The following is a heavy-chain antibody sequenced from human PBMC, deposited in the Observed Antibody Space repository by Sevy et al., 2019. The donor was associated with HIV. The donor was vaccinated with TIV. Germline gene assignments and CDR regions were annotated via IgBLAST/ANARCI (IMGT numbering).Heavy chain of an antibody. J-gene: IGHJ6*02. CDR2: IYYNGHT. CDR3: AREECGYDYDYGMDV. Sequence: SETLSLTCSASGGTIVSSGHYWGWIRQTPGKGLEWIGSIYYNGHTYYNPSLNSRPTISIDTSKNQFSLNLSSVTAADTAIYFCAREECGYDYDYGMDVWGQGTTVTVSS. V-gene: IGHV4-39*02. CDR1: GGTIVSSGHY. D-gene: IGHD5-12*01.